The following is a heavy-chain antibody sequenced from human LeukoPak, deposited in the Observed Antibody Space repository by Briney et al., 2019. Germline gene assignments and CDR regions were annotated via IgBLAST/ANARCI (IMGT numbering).Heavy chain of an antibody. Sequence: GGSLRLSCAASGFTFSSYGMHWVRQAPGKGLEWVAFIRYDGSNKYYADSVKGRFTISRDNSKNTLYLQMNSLRAEDTVVYYCAKSLDFWSGYYDYWGQGTLVTVSS. D-gene: IGHD3-3*01. CDR1: GFTFSSYG. CDR3: AKSLDFWSGYYDY. CDR2: IRYDGSNK. J-gene: IGHJ4*02. V-gene: IGHV3-30*02.